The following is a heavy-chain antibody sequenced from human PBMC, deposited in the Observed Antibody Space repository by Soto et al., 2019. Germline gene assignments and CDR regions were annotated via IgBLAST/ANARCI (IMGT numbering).Heavy chain of an antibody. CDR1: GGSISSSSYY. CDR3: AMISAVAGPSAMVSAFDY. J-gene: IGHJ4*02. Sequence: PSETLSLTCTVSGGSISSSSYYWGWIRQPPGKGLEWIGSIYYSGSTYYNPSLKSRVIISVDTSKNQFSLKLSSVTAADTAVYFFAMISAVAGPSAMVSAFDYWGQGTLVTVSS. D-gene: IGHD6-19*01. V-gene: IGHV4-39*01. CDR2: IYYSGST.